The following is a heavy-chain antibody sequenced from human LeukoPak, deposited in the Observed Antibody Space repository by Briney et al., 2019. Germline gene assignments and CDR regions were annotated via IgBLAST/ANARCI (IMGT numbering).Heavy chain of an antibody. V-gene: IGHV1-18*01. CDR1: GYTFTSYG. Sequence: ASVKVSCKASGYTFTSYGISWVRQAPGQGLEWMGWISAYSCNTNYAQKLQGRVTMTTDTSTSTAYMELRSLRSDDTAVYYCATTFFSIVVVSAALRLNWFGPWGQGTLVTVSS. J-gene: IGHJ5*02. CDR3: ATTFFSIVVVSAALRLNWFGP. D-gene: IGHD2-2*01. CDR2: ISAYSCNT.